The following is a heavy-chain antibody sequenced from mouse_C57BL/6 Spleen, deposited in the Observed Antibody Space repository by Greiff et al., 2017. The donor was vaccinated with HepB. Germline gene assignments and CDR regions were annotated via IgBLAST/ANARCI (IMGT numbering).Heavy chain of an antibody. CDR1: GYAFSSYW. CDR3: ARLYYDYEDAMDY. D-gene: IGHD2-4*01. Sequence: VKLQESGAELVKPGASVKISCKASGYAFSSYWMNWVKQRPGKGLEWIGQIYPGDGDTNYNGKFKGKATLTADKSSSTAYMQLSSLTSEDSAVYFGARLYYDYEDAMDYWGQGTSVTVSS. V-gene: IGHV1-80*01. CDR2: IYPGDGDT. J-gene: IGHJ4*01.